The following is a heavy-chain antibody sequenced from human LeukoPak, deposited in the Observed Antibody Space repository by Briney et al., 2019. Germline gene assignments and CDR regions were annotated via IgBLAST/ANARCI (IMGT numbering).Heavy chain of an antibody. J-gene: IGHJ4*02. CDR3: AKSGHYYGSGRDRNFFDY. D-gene: IGHD3-10*01. CDR1: GFTFDDYG. Sequence: GGSLRLSCAASGFTFDDYGMSWVRQAPGKGLEWASGINWNGGSTGYADSVKGRFTISRDNAKNSLYLQMNSLRAGDTAIYYCAKSGHYYGSGRDRNFFDYWGQGTLVTVSS. V-gene: IGHV3-20*04. CDR2: INWNGGST.